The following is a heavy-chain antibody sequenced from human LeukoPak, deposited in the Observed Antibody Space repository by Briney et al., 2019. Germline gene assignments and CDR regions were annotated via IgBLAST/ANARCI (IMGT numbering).Heavy chain of an antibody. CDR1: GYTFTSYD. D-gene: IGHD6-13*01. J-gene: IGHJ3*02. Sequence: GASVKVPCKASGYTFTSYDINWVRQATGQGLEWMGWMNPNSGNTGYAQKFQGRVTMTRNTSISTAYMELSSLRSEDTAVYYCASKIAAAYDAFDIWGQGTMVTVSS. V-gene: IGHV1-8*01. CDR2: MNPNSGNT. CDR3: ASKIAAAYDAFDI.